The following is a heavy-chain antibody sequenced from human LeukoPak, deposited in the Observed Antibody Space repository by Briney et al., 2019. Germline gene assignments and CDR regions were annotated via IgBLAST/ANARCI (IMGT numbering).Heavy chain of an antibody. D-gene: IGHD1-14*01. V-gene: IGHV3-74*01. CDR2: INPDGSVT. Sequence: GGSLRLSCAASGFTFSSYWMHWVRQAPGKGLVWVSRINPDGSVTTYADSVKGRFTISRDNAKNTLFLQMNSLRAEDTAVYYCVRGLLGTGDYWGQGTLVTVSS. CDR3: VRGLLGTGDY. CDR1: GFTFSSYW. J-gene: IGHJ4*02.